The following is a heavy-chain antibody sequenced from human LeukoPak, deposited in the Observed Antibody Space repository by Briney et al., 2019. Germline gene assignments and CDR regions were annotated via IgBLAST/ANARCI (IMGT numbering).Heavy chain of an antibody. Sequence: PSQTLSLTCTVSGGSISSGDYYWSWIRQPPGKGLEWIGYIYYSGSTYYNPSLKSRVTISVDTSKNQFSLKLSSVTAADTAVYYRARDPAPGRYYFDYWGQGTLVTVSS. CDR3: ARDPAPGRYYFDY. CDR2: IYYSGST. D-gene: IGHD3-10*01. CDR1: GGSISSGDYY. J-gene: IGHJ4*02. V-gene: IGHV4-30-4*08.